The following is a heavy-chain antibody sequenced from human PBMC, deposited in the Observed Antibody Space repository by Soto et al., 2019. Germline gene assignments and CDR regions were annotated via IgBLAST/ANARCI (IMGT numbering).Heavy chain of an antibody. Sequence: SETLSLTCTVSGGSISSSSYYWGWIRQPPGKGLEWIGSIYYSGSTYYNPSLKSRVTISVDTSKNQFSLKLSSVTAADTAVYYCARGVAYSSSWYFDYWGQGTLVTVSS. J-gene: IGHJ4*02. D-gene: IGHD6-13*01. CDR1: GGSISSSSYY. CDR2: IYYSGST. CDR3: ARGVAYSSSWYFDY. V-gene: IGHV4-39*07.